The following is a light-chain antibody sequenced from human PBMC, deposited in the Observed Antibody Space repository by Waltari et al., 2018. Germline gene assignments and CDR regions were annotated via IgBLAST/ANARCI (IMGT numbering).Light chain of an antibody. J-gene: IGLJ2*01. CDR1: RRDIGSSNF. CDR3: NSYTTGSSLTVI. Sequence: QSALTQPASVSGSPGQSITLSCAGTRRDIGSSNFFSSYQQHPGKSPKLIIYDFSNRPSGVSDRFSGSKSGNTASLTISGLQADDEATYYCNSYTTGSSLTVIFGGGTKLTVL. V-gene: IGLV2-14*01. CDR2: DFS.